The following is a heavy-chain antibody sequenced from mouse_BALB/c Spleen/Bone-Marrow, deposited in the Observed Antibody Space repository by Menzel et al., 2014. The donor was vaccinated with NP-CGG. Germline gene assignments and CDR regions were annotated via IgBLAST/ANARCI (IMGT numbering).Heavy chain of an antibody. Sequence: EVQLVESGGGLVQPGGSLKLSCAASGFTFSSYGMSLVRQTPDKRLELVATINRNGGSTYYPDSVKGRFTISRDNAKNTLYLQMSSLKSEDTAMYYCARDGYYVFYAMDYWGQGTSVTVSS. CDR1: GFTFSSYG. J-gene: IGHJ4*01. D-gene: IGHD2-3*01. CDR3: ARDGYYVFYAMDY. V-gene: IGHV5-6-3*01. CDR2: INRNGGST.